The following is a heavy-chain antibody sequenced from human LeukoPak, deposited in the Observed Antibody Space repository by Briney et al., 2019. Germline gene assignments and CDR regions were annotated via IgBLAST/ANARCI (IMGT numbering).Heavy chain of an antibody. D-gene: IGHD5-18*01. CDR2: ISYDGSNK. CDR1: RFTFSDYY. Sequence: GGSLRLSCAASRFTFSDYYMTWIRQARGKGLEWVAVISYDGSNKYYADSVKGRFTISRDNSKNTLYLQMNSLRAEDTAVYYCARLGYSYGDAFDIWGQGTMVTVSS. V-gene: IGHV3-30*03. CDR3: ARLGYSYGDAFDI. J-gene: IGHJ3*02.